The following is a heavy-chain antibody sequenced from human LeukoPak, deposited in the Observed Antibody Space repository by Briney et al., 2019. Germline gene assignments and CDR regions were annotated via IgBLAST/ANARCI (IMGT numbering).Heavy chain of an antibody. Sequence: GGSLRLSCAASGFTFSLYAMNWVRQAPGKGLEWVSYIDSGSDDIHYADSVRGRFTISRDNAKNTLHLKMKSLSAEDTAVYYCARDTYQPSLIDSWGQGTLVAVSS. CDR2: IDSGSDDI. CDR3: ARDTYQPSLIDS. J-gene: IGHJ4*02. V-gene: IGHV3-21*05. CDR1: GFTFSLYA. D-gene: IGHD2-2*01.